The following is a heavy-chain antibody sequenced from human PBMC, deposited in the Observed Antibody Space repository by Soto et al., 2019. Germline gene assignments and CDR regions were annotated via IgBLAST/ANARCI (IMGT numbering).Heavy chain of an antibody. CDR3: VRTSLVVAAATREDY. J-gene: IGHJ4*02. Sequence: PGGSMRLSCAASGFTFNSYWMHWVRQDPGKGLVWVSRINSDGSSTSYADSAKGRFTISRDNAKNTLYLQMNSLRAEDTAVYYCVRTSLVVAAATREDYWGQGTLVTVSS. CDR2: INSDGSST. D-gene: IGHD2-15*01. V-gene: IGHV3-74*01. CDR1: GFTFNSYW.